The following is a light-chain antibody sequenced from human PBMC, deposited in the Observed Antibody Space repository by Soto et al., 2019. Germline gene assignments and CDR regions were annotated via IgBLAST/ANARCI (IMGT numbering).Light chain of an antibody. CDR1: GSDVGTYNY. Sequence: QSVLTQPASVSGSPGQSITISWTETGSDVGTYNYVSWYQHRPGKAPKLMIYDVSYRPSGVSNRFSGSKSANTASLTISGLQAEDEADYYCSSYTTSNTQVFGGGTKLTVL. V-gene: IGLV2-14*01. J-gene: IGLJ3*02. CDR3: SSYTTSNTQV. CDR2: DVS.